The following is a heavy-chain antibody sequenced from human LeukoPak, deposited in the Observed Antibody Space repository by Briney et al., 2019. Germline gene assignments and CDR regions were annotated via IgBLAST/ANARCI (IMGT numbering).Heavy chain of an antibody. D-gene: IGHD2-15*01. J-gene: IGHJ4*02. V-gene: IGHV4-59*01. CDR1: GGSISSYY. Sequence: SETLSLTCTVSGGSISSYYWNWIRQPPGKGLEWIGHIYNSGSTNYNPSLKSRVTISVDTSKNQFSLRLSSVTAADTAVYYCARGDCSGGSCYLFGYWGQGALVTVSS. CDR3: ARGDCSGGSCYLFGY. CDR2: IYNSGST.